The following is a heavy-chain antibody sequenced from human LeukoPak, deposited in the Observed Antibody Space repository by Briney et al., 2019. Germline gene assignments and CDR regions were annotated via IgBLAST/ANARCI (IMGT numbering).Heavy chain of an antibody. Sequence: ASVKVSCKASGYTFTSYAVHWVRQAPGQRLEWMGWINAGNGNTKYSQKFQGRVTITRDTSASTAYMELSSLRSEDTAVYYCARDRSPYPLIAEGSYDYWGQGTLVTVSS. D-gene: IGHD6-13*01. V-gene: IGHV1-3*01. CDR2: INAGNGNT. J-gene: IGHJ4*02. CDR3: ARDRSPYPLIAEGSYDY. CDR1: GYTFTSYA.